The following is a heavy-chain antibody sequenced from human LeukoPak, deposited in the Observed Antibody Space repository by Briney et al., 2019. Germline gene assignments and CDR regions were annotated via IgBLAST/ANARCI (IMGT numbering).Heavy chain of an antibody. V-gene: IGHV3-7*03. CDR1: GFTFSSYW. CDR3: ARDQAGWQQPRYDNGAFDI. Sequence: GGSLRLCCAASGFTFSSYWMSWVRQAPGKGLEWVANIKQDGSEKYYVDSVKGRFTISRDNAKNSLYLQMNSLRAEDTAVYYCARDQAGWQQPRYDNGAFDIWGQGTMVTVSS. J-gene: IGHJ3*02. CDR2: IKQDGSEK. D-gene: IGHD6-13*01.